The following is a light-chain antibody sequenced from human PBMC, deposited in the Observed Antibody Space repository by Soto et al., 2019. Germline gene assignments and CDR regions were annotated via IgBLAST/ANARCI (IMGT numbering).Light chain of an antibody. CDR2: LNSDGSH. CDR1: SGHSSYA. J-gene: IGLJ2*01. Sequence: QLVLTQSPSASASLGASVKLTCTLSSGHSSYAIAWHQQRPEKGPRYLMKLNSDGSHSKGDGIPDRFSGSSSGAERYLTISSLQYEDEADYYRQTWGTGIQVFGGGTKLTVL. CDR3: QTWGTGIQV. V-gene: IGLV4-69*01.